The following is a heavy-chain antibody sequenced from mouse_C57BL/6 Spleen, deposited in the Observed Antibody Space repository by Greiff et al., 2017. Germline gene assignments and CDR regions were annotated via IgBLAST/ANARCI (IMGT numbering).Heavy chain of an antibody. CDR3: AKGSLGYYFDY. V-gene: IGHV1-4*01. J-gene: IGHJ2*01. D-gene: IGHD6-1*01. Sequence: QVQLQQSGAELARPGASVKMSCKASGYTFTSYAMHWVKQRPGQGLEWIGYINPSSGYTTYNQKFKDKATLTADKSSSTAYKQLSSLTSEDSAVYYCAKGSLGYYFDYWGQGTTLTVSS. CDR2: INPSSGYT. CDR1: GYTFTSYA.